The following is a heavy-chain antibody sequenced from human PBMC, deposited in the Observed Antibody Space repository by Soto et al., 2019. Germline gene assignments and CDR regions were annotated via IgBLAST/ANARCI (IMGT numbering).Heavy chain of an antibody. CDR3: ARAVYYYDNSGLAY. D-gene: IGHD3-22*01. V-gene: IGHV1-18*01. J-gene: IGHJ4*02. CDR2: INIYSGDA. CDR1: GYTFTSYG. Sequence: QVRLEQSGPEVKKTGASVKVSCKASGYTFTSYGISWERQAPGQGLEWMGWINIYSGDANYAQRFQDRVTMTRDTSTNTVYMEMRSLRSDDTAVYYCARAVYYYDNSGLAYWGQGTLVTVSS.